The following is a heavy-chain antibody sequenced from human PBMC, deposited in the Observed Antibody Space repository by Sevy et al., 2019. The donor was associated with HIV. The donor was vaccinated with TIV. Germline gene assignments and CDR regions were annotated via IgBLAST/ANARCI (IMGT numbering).Heavy chain of an antibody. CDR1: EFTFSSYA. V-gene: IGHV3-30*04. CDR3: ARELRRFLEWLSHPAFDY. D-gene: IGHD3-3*01. CDR2: ISYDGSNK. Sequence: GGSLRLSCAASEFTFSSYAMHWVRQAPGKGLEWVAVISYDGSNKYYADSVKGRFTISRDNSKNTLYLQMNSLRAEDTAVYYCARELRRFLEWLSHPAFDYWGQGTLVTVSS. J-gene: IGHJ4*02.